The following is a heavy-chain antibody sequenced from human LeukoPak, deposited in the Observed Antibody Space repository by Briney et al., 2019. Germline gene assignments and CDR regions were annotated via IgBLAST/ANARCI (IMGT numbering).Heavy chain of an antibody. J-gene: IGHJ4*02. CDR3: AKDLKPEIVATITD. V-gene: IGHV3-30*02. Sequence: GGSLRLSCAASGFTFSSYEMNWVRQAPGKGLEWVAFIRYDGSNKYYADSVKGRFTISRDNSKNTLYLQMNSLRGEDTAVYYCAKDLKPEIVATITDWGQGTLVTVSS. CDR1: GFTFSSYE. D-gene: IGHD5-12*01. CDR2: IRYDGSNK.